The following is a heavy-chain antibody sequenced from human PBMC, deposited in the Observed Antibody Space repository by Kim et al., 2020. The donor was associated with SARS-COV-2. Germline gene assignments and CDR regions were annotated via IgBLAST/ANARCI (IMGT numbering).Heavy chain of an antibody. Sequence: GGSLRLSCTASGFTFGDYAMSWFRQAPGKGLEWVGFIRSKAYGGTTEYAASVKGRFTISRDDSKSIAYLQMNSLKTEDTAVYYCTRSTPYDYVWGSYRSPFDYWGQGTLVTVSS. J-gene: IGHJ4*02. CDR2: IRSKAYGGTT. V-gene: IGHV3-49*03. CDR1: GFTFGDYA. D-gene: IGHD3-16*02. CDR3: TRSTPYDYVWGSYRSPFDY.